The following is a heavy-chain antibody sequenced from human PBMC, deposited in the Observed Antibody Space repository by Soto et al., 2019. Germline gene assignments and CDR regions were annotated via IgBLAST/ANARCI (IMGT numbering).Heavy chain of an antibody. V-gene: IGHV3-23*01. CDR1: GFTFSSYA. J-gene: IGHJ4*02. CDR2: ISGSGGST. Sequence: GGSLRLSCAASGFTFSSYAMSWVRQAPGKGLEWVSAISGSGGSTYYADSVKGRFTISRDNSKNTLYLQMNSLRAEDTAVYYCAKGRARAVAGLGTVDYWGQGTLVTVSS. CDR3: AKGRARAVAGLGTVDY. D-gene: IGHD6-19*01.